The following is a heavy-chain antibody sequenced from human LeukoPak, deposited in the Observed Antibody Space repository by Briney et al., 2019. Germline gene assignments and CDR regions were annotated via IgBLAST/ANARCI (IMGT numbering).Heavy chain of an antibody. Sequence: PSETLSLTCTVSGGSISSYYWSWIRQPPGKGLEWIGYIYYSGSTNCNPSLKSRVTISVDTSKNQFSLKLSSVTAADTAVYYCARVSVRESWGNWFDPWGQGTLVTVSS. CDR3: ARVSVRESWGNWFDP. J-gene: IGHJ5*02. CDR1: GGSISSYY. CDR2: IYYSGST. V-gene: IGHV4-59*01. D-gene: IGHD2/OR15-2a*01.